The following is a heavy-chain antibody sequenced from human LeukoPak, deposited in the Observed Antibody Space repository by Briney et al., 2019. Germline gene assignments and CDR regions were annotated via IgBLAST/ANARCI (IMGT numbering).Heavy chain of an antibody. V-gene: IGHV4-59*01. CDR2: IHYSGST. Sequence: SETLSLTCTVSGGSISGYYWSWIRQPPGKGLEWIGYIHYSGSTNYNPSLKSRVTISVDTSKNQFSLKLSSVTAADTAVYYCARGWYFDLWGRGTLVTVSS. CDR3: ARGWYFDL. J-gene: IGHJ2*01. CDR1: GGSISGYY.